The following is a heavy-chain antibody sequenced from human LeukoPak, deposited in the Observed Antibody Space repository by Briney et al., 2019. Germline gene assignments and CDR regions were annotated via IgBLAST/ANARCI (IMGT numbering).Heavy chain of an antibody. J-gene: IGHJ4*02. CDR3: ARRRSKAVGAKGLDY. V-gene: IGHV4-34*01. CDR1: GGSFSGYC. CDR2: INHSGST. D-gene: IGHD1-26*01. Sequence: PSETLSLTCAVYGGSFSGYCWSWIRQPPGKGLEWIGEINHSGSTNYNPSLKSRVTISVDTSKNQFSLKLGSVTAADTAVYYCARRRSKAVGAKGLDYWGQGTLVTVSS.